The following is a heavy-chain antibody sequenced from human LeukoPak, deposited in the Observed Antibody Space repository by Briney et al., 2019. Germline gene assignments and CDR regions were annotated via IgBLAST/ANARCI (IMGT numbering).Heavy chain of an antibody. V-gene: IGHV4-39*01. CDR1: GGSISSSSYY. CDR3: SRLVAGGLGGDYCDY. Sequence: SETLSLTCTVSGGSISSSSYYWGWIRQPPGKGLEWIGSIYYSGSTYYNPSLKSRVTISVDTSKNQFSLKLSSVTAADTAVYSGSRLVAGGLGGDYCDYWGQGTLVTVSS. J-gene: IGHJ4*02. D-gene: IGHD6-19*01. CDR2: IYYSGST.